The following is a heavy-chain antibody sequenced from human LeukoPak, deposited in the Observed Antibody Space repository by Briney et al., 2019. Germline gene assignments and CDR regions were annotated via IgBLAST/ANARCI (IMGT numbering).Heavy chain of an antibody. CDR2: ISTSGGGT. CDR1: GFTFNSYA. Sequence: GGSLRLSCAASGFTFNSYAMSWVRQAPGKGLEWVSGISTSGGGTYYADSVKGRFTISRDNSKNTLYLQMNSLRAEDTAIYYCAKLKNVAVAGTRGYFDYWGQGTLVTVSS. J-gene: IGHJ4*02. D-gene: IGHD6-19*01. CDR3: AKLKNVAVAGTRGYFDY. V-gene: IGHV3-23*01.